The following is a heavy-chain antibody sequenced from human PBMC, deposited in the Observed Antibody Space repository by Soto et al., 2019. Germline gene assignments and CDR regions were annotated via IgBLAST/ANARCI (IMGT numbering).Heavy chain of an antibody. CDR3: ARVYYGSGSLYYYYYGMDV. Sequence: SETLSLTCAVSGGSISSSNWWSWVRQPPGKGLEWIGEIYDSGSTNYNPSLKSRVTISVDKSKNQFSLKLSSVTAADTAVYYCARVYYGSGSLYYYYYGMDVWGQGTTVTVSS. V-gene: IGHV4-4*02. J-gene: IGHJ6*02. CDR1: GGSISSSNW. CDR2: IYDSGST. D-gene: IGHD3-10*01.